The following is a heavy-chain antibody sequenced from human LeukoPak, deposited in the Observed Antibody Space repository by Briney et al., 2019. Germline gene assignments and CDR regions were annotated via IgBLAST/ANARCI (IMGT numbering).Heavy chain of an antibody. CDR2: IYYSGST. D-gene: IGHD3-9*01. CDR1: GGSISSGGYY. Sequence: PSQTLSLTCTVSGGSISSGGYYWRWIRQHPGKGLEWIGYIYYSGSTYYNPSLKSRVTISVDTSKNQFSLKLSSVTAADTAVYYCARGLRYFDWLYPDYGGQGTLVTVS. V-gene: IGHV4-31*03. CDR3: ARGLRYFDWLYPDY. J-gene: IGHJ4*02.